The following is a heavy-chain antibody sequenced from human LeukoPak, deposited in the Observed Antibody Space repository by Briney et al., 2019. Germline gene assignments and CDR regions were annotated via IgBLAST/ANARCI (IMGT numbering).Heavy chain of an antibody. V-gene: IGHV1-2*02. CDR2: INPNSGGT. Sequence: ASVKVSCKASGYTFTGYYMHWVRQAPGQGLEWMGWINPNSGGTNYAQKFQGRVTMTRDTSISTAYMELSRLRSDDTAVYCCARVGGGYCSSTSCYDYWGQGTLVTVSS. CDR3: ARVGGGYCSSTSCYDY. CDR1: GYTFTGYY. D-gene: IGHD2-2*01. J-gene: IGHJ4*02.